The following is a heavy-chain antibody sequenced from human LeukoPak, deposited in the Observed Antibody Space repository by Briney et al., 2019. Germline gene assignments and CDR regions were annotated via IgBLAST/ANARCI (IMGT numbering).Heavy chain of an antibody. D-gene: IGHD3-22*01. Sequence: PGGSLRLSCAASGFSFSDHHVDWVRQAPGKGLEWIGRSRNKANAYSTVYAGPVEGRFTISRDEPKNSLYLQMNSLRTEDTAVYYCSRVFYYGSSGYYPDHWGQGTQVTVSS. CDR3: SRVFYYGSSGYYPDH. CDR2: SRNKANAYST. V-gene: IGHV3-72*01. CDR1: GFSFSDHH. J-gene: IGHJ4*02.